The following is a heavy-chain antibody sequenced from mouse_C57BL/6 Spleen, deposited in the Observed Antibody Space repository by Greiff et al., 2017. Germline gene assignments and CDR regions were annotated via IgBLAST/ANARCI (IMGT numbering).Heavy chain of an antibody. CDR1: GYTFTDYY. D-gene: IGHD4-1*01. CDR3: ASIPLGGFLYYYAMDY. J-gene: IGHJ4*01. Sequence: EVQLQQSGPELVKPGASVKISCKASGYTFTDYYMNWVKQSHGKSLEWIGDINPNNGVTSYNQKFKGKATLTVDKSSSTAYMELRSLTSEDSAVYYCASIPLGGFLYYYAMDYWGQGTSVTVSS. V-gene: IGHV1-26*01. CDR2: INPNNGVT.